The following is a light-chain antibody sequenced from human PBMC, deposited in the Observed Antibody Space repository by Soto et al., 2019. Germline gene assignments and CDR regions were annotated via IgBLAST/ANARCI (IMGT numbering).Light chain of an antibody. CDR2: EVN. CDR1: RRDIGAYDY. Sequence: QSALAQPDPLSGTPGQSITNSCTGTRRDIGAYDYVSWFQQHPGKAPQIMNSEVNNRPSRVSNRLSGSKSGNTAYLTISRLQGEDEAECFCFSLTTTSTKVFGTGT. CDR3: FSLTTTSTKV. V-gene: IGLV2-14*01. J-gene: IGLJ1*01.